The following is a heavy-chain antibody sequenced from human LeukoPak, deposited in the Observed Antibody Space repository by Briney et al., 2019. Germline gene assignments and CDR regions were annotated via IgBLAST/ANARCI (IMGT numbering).Heavy chain of an antibody. D-gene: IGHD3-10*01. J-gene: IGHJ4*02. CDR2: ISAYDGNT. Sequence: ASVKVSCKASGYTFTSYGISWVRQAPGQGLEWMGWISAYDGNTNYAQKLQGRVTMTTDKSTSTAYMELRSLRSDDTAVSYCARVPPLLWFGESLSFDYWGQGTLVTVSS. V-gene: IGHV1-18*01. CDR1: GYTFTSYG. CDR3: ARVPPLLWFGESLSFDY.